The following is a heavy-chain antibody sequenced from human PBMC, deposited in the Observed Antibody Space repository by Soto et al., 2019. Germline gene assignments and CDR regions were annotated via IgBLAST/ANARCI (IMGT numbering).Heavy chain of an antibody. CDR1: GGTFSSYT. CDR2: IIPILGIA. V-gene: IGHV1-69*04. D-gene: IGHD6-19*01. Sequence: ASVKVSCKASGGTFSSYTISWVRQAPGQGLEWMGRIIPILGIANYAQKFQGRVTITADKSTSTAYMELSSLRSEDTAVYYCARDGSAGLSRYYYYYMDVWGKGTTVTVSS. J-gene: IGHJ6*03. CDR3: ARDGSAGLSRYYYYYMDV.